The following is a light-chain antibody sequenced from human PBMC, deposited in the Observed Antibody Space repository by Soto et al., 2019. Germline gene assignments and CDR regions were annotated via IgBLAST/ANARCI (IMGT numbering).Light chain of an antibody. J-gene: IGLJ1*01. Sequence: HSVLTQPPSVSGAPGQRVTISCTGSSSNIGAGHDVHWYQQFPGTAPKLLIYANTNRPSGVPDRFSASKSGTSASLAITGLQAEDEADYYCQSYDTSLTYYVFGAGTKVTVL. CDR1: SSNIGAGHD. V-gene: IGLV1-40*01. CDR3: QSYDTSLTYYV. CDR2: ANT.